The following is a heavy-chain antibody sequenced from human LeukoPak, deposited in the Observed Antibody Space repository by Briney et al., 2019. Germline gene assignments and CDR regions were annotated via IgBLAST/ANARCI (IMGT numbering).Heavy chain of an antibody. D-gene: IGHD3-22*01. CDR2: INPNSGGT. J-gene: IGHJ4*02. V-gene: IGHV1-2*02. Sequence: ASVKVSCKASGYTFTGYYMHWVRQAPGQGLEWMGWINPNSGGTNYAQKFQGRVTMTRDTSISTAYMELSRLRSDDTAVYYCARLPQYYYDSSGYNWGQGTLVTVSS. CDR3: ARLPQYYYDSSGYN. CDR1: GYTFTGYY.